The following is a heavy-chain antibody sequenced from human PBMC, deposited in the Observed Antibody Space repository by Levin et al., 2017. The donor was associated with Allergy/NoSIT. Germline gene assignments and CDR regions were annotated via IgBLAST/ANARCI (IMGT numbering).Heavy chain of an antibody. CDR1: GGSISSSTYY. D-gene: IGHD5-12*01. V-gene: IGHV4-39*01. J-gene: IGHJ4*02. CDR2: LYYSGST. CDR3: ARQDSGYDFLSWYFDY. Sequence: SETLSLTCTVSGGSISSSTYYWGWIRQPPGKGLEWIGSLYYSGSTYYNPSLKSRVTTSVDTSKNQFSLKLSSVTAADTAVYYCARQDSGYDFLSWYFDYWGQGTLVTASS.